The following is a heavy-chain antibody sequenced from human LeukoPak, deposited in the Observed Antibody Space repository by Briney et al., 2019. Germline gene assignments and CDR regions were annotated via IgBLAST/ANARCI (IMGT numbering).Heavy chain of an antibody. CDR1: GGSISSYY. Sequence: SETLSLTCTVSGGSISSYYWSWIRQPPGKGLEWIGYIYSSGTTNYNPSLKSRVTISVDTSKNQFSLKLSSVTAADPAVYYCAXGPTTVTRAFDYWGQGTLVTVSS. CDR2: IYSSGTT. J-gene: IGHJ4*02. CDR3: AXGPTTVTRAFDY. V-gene: IGHV4-59*01. D-gene: IGHD4-17*01.